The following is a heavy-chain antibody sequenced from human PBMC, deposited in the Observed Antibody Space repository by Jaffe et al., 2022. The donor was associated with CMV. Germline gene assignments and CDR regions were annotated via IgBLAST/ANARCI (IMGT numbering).Heavy chain of an antibody. J-gene: IGHJ6*03. Sequence: QVQLQQWGAGLLKPSETLSLTCAVYGGSFSGYYWSWIRQPPGKGLEWIGEINHSGSTNYNPSLKSRVTISVDTSKNQFSLKLSSVTAADTAVYYCARGLQQWLVRGYYYMDVWGKGTTVTVSS. CDR1: GGSFSGYY. D-gene: IGHD6-19*01. V-gene: IGHV4-34*01. CDR3: ARGLQQWLVRGYYYMDV. CDR2: INHSGST.